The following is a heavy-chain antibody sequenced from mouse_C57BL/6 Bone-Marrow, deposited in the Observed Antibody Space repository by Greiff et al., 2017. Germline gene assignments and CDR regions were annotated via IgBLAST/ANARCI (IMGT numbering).Heavy chain of an antibody. Sequence: QVQLQQPGAELVKPGASVKLSCKASGYTFTSYWMNWVKQRPGEGLEWIGNIKPSNSDTNYNEKFKDKATLTVDKSSSTADMQLSSLTSAESAVYYCARGEDYDWYAEWDQGTLVTGTA. CDR1: GYTFTSYW. D-gene: IGHD2-4*01. CDR3: ARGEDYDWYAE. J-gene: IGHJ3*01. CDR2: IKPSNSDT. V-gene: IGHV1-53*01.